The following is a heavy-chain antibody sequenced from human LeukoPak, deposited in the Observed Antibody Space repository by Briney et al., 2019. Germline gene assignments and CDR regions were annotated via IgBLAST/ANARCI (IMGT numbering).Heavy chain of an antibody. CDR1: GYTFTSYY. CDR2: INPSGGTT. V-gene: IGHV1-46*01. D-gene: IGHD2-21*02. J-gene: IGHJ3*02. Sequence: ASVKLSCKASGYTFTSYYIHWVRLAPGQGLEWMGIINPSGGTTSYSHKFQDRVTMTRDTSTSTIYVELSSLRSEDTALYYCARDVAVVTATQAKAFDIWGQGTMVTVSS. CDR3: ARDVAVVTATQAKAFDI.